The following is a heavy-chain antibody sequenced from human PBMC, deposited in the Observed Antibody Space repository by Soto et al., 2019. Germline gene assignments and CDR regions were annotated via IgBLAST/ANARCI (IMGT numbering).Heavy chain of an antibody. CDR3: ARDSTGGPHYFPY. CDR2: ISGSTTYT. Sequence: QVQLVESGGGVVKPGGSLRLSCAASGFRFNDYYMSWIRQAPGKGLEWVSYISGSTTYTNYADSVKGRFTISRDSAKNSLYLQMNSLRAEDTAVYYWARDSTGGPHYFPYWGQGTLVTVSS. J-gene: IGHJ4*02. V-gene: IGHV3-11*06. CDR1: GFRFNDYY. D-gene: IGHD2-8*02.